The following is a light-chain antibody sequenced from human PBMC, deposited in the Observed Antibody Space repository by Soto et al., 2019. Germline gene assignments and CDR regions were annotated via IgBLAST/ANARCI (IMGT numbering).Light chain of an antibody. Sequence: EIVLTQSPATLSLSPGERATLSCRASQSVSSYLAWSQQKPGQAPRLLIYDASNRATGIPARFSGSGSGTDFTLTISSLEPEDFAVYYCQQRSNWPLTFGPGTRLEMK. V-gene: IGKV3-11*01. CDR1: QSVSSY. CDR3: QQRSNWPLT. J-gene: IGKJ5*01. CDR2: DAS.